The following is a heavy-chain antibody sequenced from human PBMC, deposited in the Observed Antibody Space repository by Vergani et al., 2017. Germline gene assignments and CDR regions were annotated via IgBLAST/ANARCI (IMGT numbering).Heavy chain of an antibody. CDR2: IYWNDDQ. J-gene: IGHJ6*03. CDR3: VYRKTECGTTGCFYPFYYYYYMDV. Sequence: QITLKESGPTLVKPTQTLTLTCTFSGFSLNTRGVSVAWIRQPPGKALDWPALIYWNDDQHYSPSLNNRVTITKDTSKNQVVLTMTNMDYVDTGTYYCVYRKTECGTTGCFYPFYYYYYMDVLVKGTTVAVSS. D-gene: IGHD1-7*01. CDR1: GFSLNTRGVS. V-gene: IGHV2-5*04.